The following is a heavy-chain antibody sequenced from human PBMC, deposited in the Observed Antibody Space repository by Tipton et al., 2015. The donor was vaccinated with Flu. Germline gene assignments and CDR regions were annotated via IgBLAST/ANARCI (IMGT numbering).Heavy chain of an antibody. J-gene: IGHJ4*02. Sequence: GLVKPSETLSLTCTVSGGSTSSYFWSWIRQPPGKGLEWIGYIYYSGSTNYNPSLTSRVTMSLDTSKNQFPLKLTSVTAADTAVYYCASTPLRGYFIFDNWGQGTLVTVSS. CDR3: ASTPLRGYFIFDN. D-gene: IGHD3-10*01. V-gene: IGHV4-59*08. CDR1: GGSTSSYF. CDR2: IYYSGST.